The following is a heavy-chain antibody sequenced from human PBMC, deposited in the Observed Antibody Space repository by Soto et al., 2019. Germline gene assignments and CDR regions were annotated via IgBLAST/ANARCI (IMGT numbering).Heavy chain of an antibody. Sequence: ASVKVSCKASGYTFTGYYMHWVRQAPGQGLEWMGWINPNSGGTNYAQKFQGWVTMTRDTSISTAYMELSRLRSGDTAVYYCARAVGITGTLTGGMDVWGQGTTVTVSS. D-gene: IGHD1-7*01. V-gene: IGHV1-2*04. CDR2: INPNSGGT. CDR1: GYTFTGYY. CDR3: ARAVGITGTLTGGMDV. J-gene: IGHJ6*02.